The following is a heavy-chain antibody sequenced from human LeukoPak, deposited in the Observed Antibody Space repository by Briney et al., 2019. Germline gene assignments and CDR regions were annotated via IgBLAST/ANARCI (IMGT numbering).Heavy chain of an antibody. J-gene: IGHJ5*02. CDR2: IYWNDDK. V-gene: IGHV2-5*01. CDR3: AHLDYYDSSGYYSNLHNWFDP. Sequence: ESGRTLVNPTQTLTLTCTFSGFSLSTSGVGVGWIRQPPRKALEWLALIYWNDDKRYSPSLKSRLTITNDTSKNQVVLTMTNMDPVDTATYYCAHLDYYDSSGYYSNLHNWFDPWGQGTLVTVSS. D-gene: IGHD3-22*01. CDR1: GFSLSTSGVG.